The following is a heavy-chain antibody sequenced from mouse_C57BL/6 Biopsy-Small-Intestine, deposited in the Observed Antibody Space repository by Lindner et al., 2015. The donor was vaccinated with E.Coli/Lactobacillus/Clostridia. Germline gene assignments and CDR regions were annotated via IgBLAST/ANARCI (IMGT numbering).Heavy chain of an antibody. CDR3: ARTAYAEGAMDY. CDR2: ISPYSGTT. V-gene: IGHV1-39*01. J-gene: IGHJ4*01. Sequence: VQLQESGAELVKPGASVKISCKASGYSFTGYNMNWVKQSHGKSLEWIGNISPYSGTTTYNQNFKVKATLTVDKSSSTAYMQLNSLTSEDSAVYYCARTAYAEGAMDYWGQGTSVTVSS. CDR1: GYSFTGYN. D-gene: IGHD1-1*01.